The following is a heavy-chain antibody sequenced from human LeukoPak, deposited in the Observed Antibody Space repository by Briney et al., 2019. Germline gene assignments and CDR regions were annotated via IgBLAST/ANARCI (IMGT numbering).Heavy chain of an antibody. V-gene: IGHV4-34*01. Sequence: PSETLSLTCAVYGGSFSGYYWSWIRQPPGKGLEWIGEINHSGSTNYNPSLKSRVTISVDTSKNQFSLKLSSVTAADTAVYYCASDSGSYYYFDYWGQGTLVTVSS. CDR3: ASDSGSYYYFDY. CDR2: INHSGST. J-gene: IGHJ4*02. CDR1: GGSFSGYY. D-gene: IGHD1-26*01.